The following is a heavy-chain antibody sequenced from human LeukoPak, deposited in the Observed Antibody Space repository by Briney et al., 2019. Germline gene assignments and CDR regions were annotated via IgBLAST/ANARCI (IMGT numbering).Heavy chain of an antibody. J-gene: IGHJ4*02. V-gene: IGHV4-4*07. CDR1: GGSISSYY. CDR3: DY. Sequence: PSETLSLTCTVSGGSISSYYWSWIRQPAGKGLEWIGRIYTSGSTNYNPSLKSRVTMSVDTYTAVYYCARDRYYYDSSGYRTFDYWGQGTLVTVSS. CDR2: IYTSGST. D-gene: IGHD3-22*01.